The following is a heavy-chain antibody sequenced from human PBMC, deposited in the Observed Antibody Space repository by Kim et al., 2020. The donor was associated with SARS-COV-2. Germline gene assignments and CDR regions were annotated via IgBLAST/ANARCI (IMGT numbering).Heavy chain of an antibody. CDR1: GGSISSYY. V-gene: IGHV4-59*13. Sequence: SETLSLTCTVSGGSISSYYWSWIRQPPGKGLEWIGYIYYSGSTNYNPSLKSRVTISVDTSKNQFSLKLSSVTAADTAVYYCARDPSHQGWFDPWGQGTLV. CDR3: ARDPSHQGWFDP. J-gene: IGHJ5*02. CDR2: IYYSGST.